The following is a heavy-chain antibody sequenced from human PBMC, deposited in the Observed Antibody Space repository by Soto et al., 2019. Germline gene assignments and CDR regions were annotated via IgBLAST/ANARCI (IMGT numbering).Heavy chain of an antibody. CDR1: GFTFDDCA. D-gene: IGHD3-10*01. V-gene: IGHV3-9*01. CDR2: ISWNSGSI. J-gene: IGHJ3*02. CDR3: AARITMVRGVIINDAFDI. Sequence: PGGSLRLSCAASGFTFDDCAMHWVRQAPGKGLEWVSGISWNSGSIGYADSVKGRFTISRDNAKNSLYLQMNSLRAEDTALYYCAARITMVRGVIINDAFDIWGQGTMVTVSS.